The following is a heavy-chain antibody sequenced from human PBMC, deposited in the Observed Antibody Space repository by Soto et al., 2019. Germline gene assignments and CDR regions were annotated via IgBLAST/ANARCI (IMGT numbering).Heavy chain of an antibody. J-gene: IGHJ4*02. CDR2: ISWNSGSI. CDR3: AKDTQWELQSFDY. CDR1: GFTFDDYA. V-gene: IGHV3-9*01. Sequence: EVQLVESGGGLVQPGRSLRLSCAASGFTFDDYAMHWVRQAPGKGLEWVSGISWNSGSIGYADSVKGRFTISRDNAKNSLYLQMNSLRAEDTALYYCAKDTQWELQSFDYWGQGTLVTVSS. D-gene: IGHD1-26*01.